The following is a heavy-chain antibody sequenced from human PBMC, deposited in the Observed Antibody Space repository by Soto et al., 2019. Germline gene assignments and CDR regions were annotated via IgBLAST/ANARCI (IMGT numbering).Heavy chain of an antibody. Sequence: QEQLVESGGDVVQPGRSLTLSSAASGFTFSANAMHWVRQAPGKGLEWVAVIAYDGTIKIYRDSVKGRFTISRDDSKSTRYLQMNSLRPEDTAVYYCARDKIKGAPDYLDSWGQRTLGTVSS. D-gene: IGHD1-26*01. CDR2: IAYDGTIK. J-gene: IGHJ4*02. V-gene: IGHV3-30-3*01. CDR1: GFTFSANA. CDR3: ARDKIKGAPDYLDS.